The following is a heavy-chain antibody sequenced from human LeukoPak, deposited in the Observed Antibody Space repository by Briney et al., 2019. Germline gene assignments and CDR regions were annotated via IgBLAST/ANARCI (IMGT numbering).Heavy chain of an antibody. CDR2: VIPSGGST. D-gene: IGHD6-19*01. CDR3: ARVVTDSSGWYHFDY. CDR1: EYTFTSYY. V-gene: IGHV1-46*01. Sequence: ASVKVSCKASEYTFTSYYIHWVRQAPGQGLEWMGIVIPSGGSTTYAQTLQGRVTMTSDTSTRTVYMELSSLRSEDTAVYYCARVVTDSSGWYHFDYWGQGTLVTVS. J-gene: IGHJ4*02.